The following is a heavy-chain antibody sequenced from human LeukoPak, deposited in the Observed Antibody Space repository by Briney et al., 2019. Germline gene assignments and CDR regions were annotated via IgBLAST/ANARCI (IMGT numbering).Heavy chain of an antibody. V-gene: IGHV4-39*01. CDR1: GGSISSSSFY. J-gene: IGHJ3*01. CDR2: IYYSGST. CDR3: ARQMYNWNDYAFDV. Sequence: SETLSLTCTVSGGSISSSSFYWGWIRQPPGKGLEWIGSIYYSGSTYYNPSRKSRVTISVDTSKNQFSLNLSSVTAADTAVYYCARQMYNWNDYAFDVWGQGTMVTVSS. D-gene: IGHD1-1*01.